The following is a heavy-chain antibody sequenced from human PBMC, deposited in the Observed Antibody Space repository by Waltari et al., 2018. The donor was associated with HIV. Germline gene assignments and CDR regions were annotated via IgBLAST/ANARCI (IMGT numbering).Heavy chain of an antibody. V-gene: IGHV3-30*18. CDR1: GFTFSSYG. Sequence: QVQLVESGGGVVQPGRSLRLSCAASGFTFSSYGMHWVRQAPGKGLEWVAVISYYVCNKYYADSVKGRFTISRDNSKNTLYLQMNSLRAEDTAVYYCAKGWTPRYFDYWGQGTLVTVSS. D-gene: IGHD1-1*01. CDR2: ISYYVCNK. CDR3: AKGWTPRYFDY. J-gene: IGHJ4*02.